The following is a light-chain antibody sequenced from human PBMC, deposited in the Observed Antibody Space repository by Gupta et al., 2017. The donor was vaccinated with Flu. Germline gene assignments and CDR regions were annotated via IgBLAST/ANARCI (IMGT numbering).Light chain of an antibody. Sequence: SSVLTQPPSVSVAPGQTARTTCGGNNIGSKSVHWYQQKPGQAPVLVVYDDSERPSGTPERFSGSNSGNTATLTISRVDAGEEADYYCQVWDSSSDYLGVFGGGTKLTVL. V-gene: IGLV3-21*02. CDR1: NIGSKS. J-gene: IGLJ3*02. CDR3: QVWDSSSDYLGV. CDR2: DDS.